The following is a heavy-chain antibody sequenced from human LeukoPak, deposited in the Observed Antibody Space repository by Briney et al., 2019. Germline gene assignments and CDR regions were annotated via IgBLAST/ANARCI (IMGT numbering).Heavy chain of an antibody. CDR3: AREGQQLQVGHRYPEDI. V-gene: IGHV1-18*01. D-gene: IGHD6-13*01. Sequence: GASVTVSCKASGYTFTSYGMSWVRQAPGQGLEWMGWISDYNGNTNYAQTLQGRVTMTTDTSTSTAYMELRSLRSDDTAVYYCAREGQQLQVGHRYPEDIWGQGTLVTVSS. CDR2: ISDYNGNT. J-gene: IGHJ4*02. CDR1: GYTFTSYG.